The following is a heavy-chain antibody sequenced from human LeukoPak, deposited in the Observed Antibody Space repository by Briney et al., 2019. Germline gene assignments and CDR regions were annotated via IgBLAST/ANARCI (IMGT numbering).Heavy chain of an antibody. V-gene: IGHV3-7*01. Sequence: PGGSLRLSCAASGFTFSNYWMGWVRQAPGRGLEWVANIKQDGSVKYYVDSVKGRFTISRDNSKNSVYLQMNSLRAEDTAVYYCARIGYSSSSFDYWGQGTLVTVSS. CDR1: GFTFSNYW. CDR2: IKQDGSVK. CDR3: ARIGYSSSSFDY. J-gene: IGHJ4*02. D-gene: IGHD6-6*01.